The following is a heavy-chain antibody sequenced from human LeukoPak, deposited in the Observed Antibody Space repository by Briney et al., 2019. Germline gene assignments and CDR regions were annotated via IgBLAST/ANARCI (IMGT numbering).Heavy chain of an antibody. Sequence: GGSLRLSCAASRFTFSSYSMNWVRQAPGKGLEWVSSISSSGSYIYYADSVKGRFTISRDNAKNSLYLQMNSLRAEDTAVYYCAGGDSSGYYYKGDSDYWGQGTLVTVSS. D-gene: IGHD3-22*01. CDR3: AGGDSSGYYYKGDSDY. CDR1: RFTFSSYS. V-gene: IGHV3-21*01. J-gene: IGHJ4*02. CDR2: ISSSGSYI.